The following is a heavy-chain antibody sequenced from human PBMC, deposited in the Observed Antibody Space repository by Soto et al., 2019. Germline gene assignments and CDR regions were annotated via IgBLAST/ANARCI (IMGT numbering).Heavy chain of an antibody. J-gene: IGHJ5*02. V-gene: IGHV4-39*01. CDR2: TYYSGST. CDR1: GGSISSSSYY. D-gene: IGHD6-13*01. Sequence: PSETLSLTCTVSGGSISSSSYYWGWIRQPPGKGLEWIGSTYYSGSTYYNPSLKSRVTISVDTSKNQFSLKLSSVTAADTAVYYCARHQSHSSSYVDPWGQGTLVTVSS. CDR3: ARHQSHSSSYVDP.